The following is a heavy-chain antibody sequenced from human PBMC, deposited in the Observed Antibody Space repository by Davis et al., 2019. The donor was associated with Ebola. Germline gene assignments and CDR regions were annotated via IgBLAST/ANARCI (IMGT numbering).Heavy chain of an antibody. CDR1: GYTFTGYW. CDR3: ARAPGCAGGDCAGYNWFDS. CDR2: INCSGGGK. J-gene: IGHJ5*01. D-gene: IGHD2-21*01. V-gene: IGHV1-46*01. Sequence: ASVKVSCKASGYTFTGYWMHWVRQAPGQGLEWMGIINCSGGGKTYAQKFQGRVTMTRDTSTNTVDMELSSLTSEGTAVYYCARAPGCAGGDCAGYNWFDSWGQGTLVTVSS.